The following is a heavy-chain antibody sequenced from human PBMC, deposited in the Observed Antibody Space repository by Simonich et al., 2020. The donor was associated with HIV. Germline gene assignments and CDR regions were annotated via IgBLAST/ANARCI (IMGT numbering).Heavy chain of an antibody. CDR1: GGSISSSNW. J-gene: IGHJ3*02. Sequence: QVQLQESGPGLVKPSGTLSPTCAVSGGSISSSNWWSWVRQPPGKGLEWIGEIYHSGSTKYNPSLKRRVSISVDKSKNEFSLKLSSVTAADTAVYFCARPPAEFRYYYDSSGYYFVGAFDIWGPGTMVTVSS. CDR3: ARPPAEFRYYYDSSGYYFVGAFDI. D-gene: IGHD3-22*01. V-gene: IGHV4-4*02. CDR2: IYHSGST.